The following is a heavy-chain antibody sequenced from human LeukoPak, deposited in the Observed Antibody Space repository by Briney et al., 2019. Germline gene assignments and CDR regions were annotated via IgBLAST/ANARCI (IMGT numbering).Heavy chain of an antibody. CDR1: GGSFSGYY. Sequence: SETLSLTCAVYGGSFSGYYWSWIRQPPGKGLEWIGEINHSGSTNYNPSLKSRVTMSVDTSKNQFSLKLSSVTAADTAVYYCARDRDWNYLGYYYGMDVWGQGTTVTVSS. CDR3: ARDRDWNYLGYYYGMDV. J-gene: IGHJ6*02. D-gene: IGHD1-7*01. CDR2: INHSGST. V-gene: IGHV4-34*01.